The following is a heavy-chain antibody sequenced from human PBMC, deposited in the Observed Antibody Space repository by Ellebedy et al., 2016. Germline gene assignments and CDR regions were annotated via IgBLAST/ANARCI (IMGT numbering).Heavy chain of an antibody. CDR1: GGSFSGYY. J-gene: IGHJ6*02. CDR3: ARDMVLLWFGELPSYYYYYGMDV. V-gene: IGHV4-34*01. Sequence: SETLSLXXAVYGGSFSGYYWSWIRQPPGKGLEWIGEINHSGRTNYNPSLKSRVTISVDTSKNQFSLKLSSVTAADTAVYYCARDMVLLWFGELPSYYYYYGMDVWGQGTTVTVSS. CDR2: INHSGRT. D-gene: IGHD3-10*01.